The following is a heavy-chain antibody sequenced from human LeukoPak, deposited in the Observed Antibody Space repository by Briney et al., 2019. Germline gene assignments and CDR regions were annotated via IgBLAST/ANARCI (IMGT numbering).Heavy chain of an antibody. Sequence: PWGSLRLSCEASGFTFSSYTLNWVRQAPGKGLEWVSPISSYANYIDYADSVKGRFTISRDNARNSLFLQMDSLRGEDTAVYYCARDNAGSYFVDYWGQGILVTVSS. CDR2: ISSYANYI. D-gene: IGHD1-26*01. J-gene: IGHJ4*02. CDR1: GFTFSSYT. CDR3: ARDNAGSYFVDY. V-gene: IGHV3-21*06.